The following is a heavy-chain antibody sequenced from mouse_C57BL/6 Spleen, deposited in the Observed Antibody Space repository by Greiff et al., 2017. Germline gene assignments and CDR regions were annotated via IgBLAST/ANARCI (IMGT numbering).Heavy chain of an antibody. Sequence: VMLVESGPGLVQPSQSLSITCTVSGFSLTSYGVHWVRQSPGKGLEWLGVIWSGGSTDYNAAFISRLSISKDNSKSQVFFKMNSLQADDTAIYYCARREIYYDYGGYAMDYWGQGTSGTVSS. CDR2: IWSGGST. V-gene: IGHV2-2*01. J-gene: IGHJ4*01. CDR3: ARREIYYDYGGYAMDY. CDR1: GFSLTSYG. D-gene: IGHD2-4*01.